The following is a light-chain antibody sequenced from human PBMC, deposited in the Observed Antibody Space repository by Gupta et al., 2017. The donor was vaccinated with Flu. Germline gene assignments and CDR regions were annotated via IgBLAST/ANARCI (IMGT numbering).Light chain of an antibody. V-gene: IGLV2-23*02. CDR2: EVT. CDR3: CSDANDNTVI. Sequence: SNTITCTGTKREVGKFNGVWWYQKQPGKAPKLIIYEVTKWPAEIATLFGGSKSGITASLTICGREEEDEAEYYCCSDANDNTVIFGGGTRLTVL. CDR1: KREVGKFNG. J-gene: IGLJ2*01.